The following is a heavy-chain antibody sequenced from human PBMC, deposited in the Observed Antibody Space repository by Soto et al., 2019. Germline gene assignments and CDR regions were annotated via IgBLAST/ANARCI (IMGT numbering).Heavy chain of an antibody. CDR1: GGSISSYY. CDR2: IYYSGST. CDR3: ARNLYDFLSPTPYYYYGMDV. J-gene: IGHJ6*02. V-gene: IGHV4-59*01. Sequence: QVQLQESGPGLVKPSETLSLTCTVSGGSISSYYWSWIRQPPGKGLEWIGYIYYSGSTNYNPSLKCRVNITVDTSNDQFPLKLSSLDAADTAVDYCARNLYDFLSPTPYYYYGMDVWGQGTTVTVSS. D-gene: IGHD3-3*01.